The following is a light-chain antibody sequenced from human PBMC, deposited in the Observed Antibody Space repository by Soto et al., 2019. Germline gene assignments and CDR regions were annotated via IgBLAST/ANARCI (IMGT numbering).Light chain of an antibody. CDR2: KDS. J-gene: IGLJ2*01. Sequence: SYELTQPSSVSVSPGQTARITCSGDVLAKKYARWFQQKPCQAPVLVIYKDSERPSGIPERFSGSSSGTTVTLTISGAQVEDEADYYCYSAADNMGVFGGGTKLTVL. V-gene: IGLV3-27*01. CDR3: YSAADNMGV. CDR1: VLAKKY.